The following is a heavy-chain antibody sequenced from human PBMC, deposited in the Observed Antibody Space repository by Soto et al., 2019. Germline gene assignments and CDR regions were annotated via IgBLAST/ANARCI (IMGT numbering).Heavy chain of an antibody. CDR1: GISTSSYS. CDR2: IKNDGSEK. J-gene: IGHJ4*02. CDR3: VTGYHSDY. D-gene: IGHD5-18*01. Sequence: PGGSLRLSCAASGISTSSYSMGWVRQAPGRGLEWVASIKNDGSEKYYMDSLKGRFTISRDNALNSLYLQMNSLRAEDTAVYFCVTGYHSDYWGQGTLVTVSS. V-gene: IGHV3-7*03.